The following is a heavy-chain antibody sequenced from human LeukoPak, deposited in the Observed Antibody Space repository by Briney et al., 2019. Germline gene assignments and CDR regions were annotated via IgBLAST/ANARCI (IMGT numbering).Heavy chain of an antibody. J-gene: IGHJ4*02. V-gene: IGHV4-39*01. Sequence: SETLSLTCTVSGGSISSSNYYWGWIRQPPGKGLEWIGSIYYSGSTYYNPSLKSRVTISVDTSKNQFSLKLSSVTAADTAVYYCARQSASDYYDSSGSFDYWGQGTLVTVSS. CDR3: ARQSASDYYDSSGSFDY. CDR2: IYYSGST. D-gene: IGHD3-22*01. CDR1: GGSISSSNYY.